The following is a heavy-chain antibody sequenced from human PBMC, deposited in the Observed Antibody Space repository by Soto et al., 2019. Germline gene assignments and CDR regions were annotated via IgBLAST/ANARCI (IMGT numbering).Heavy chain of an antibody. CDR1: GFTFSSYA. CDR3: AKDKNSSSWSLISYYGMDV. V-gene: IGHV3-23*01. D-gene: IGHD6-13*01. J-gene: IGHJ6*02. Sequence: GGSLRLSCAASGFTFSSYAMSWVRQAPGKGLEWVSAISGSGGSTYYADSVKGRFTISRDNSKNTLYLQMNSLRAEDTAVYYCAKDKNSSSWSLISYYGMDVWGQGTTVTVSS. CDR2: ISGSGGST.